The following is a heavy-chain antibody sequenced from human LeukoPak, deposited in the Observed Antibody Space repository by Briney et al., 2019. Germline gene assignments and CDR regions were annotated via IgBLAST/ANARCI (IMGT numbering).Heavy chain of an antibody. D-gene: IGHD1-26*01. CDR3: ASIVGATIDY. J-gene: IGHJ4*02. V-gene: IGHV4-39*07. CDR1: GGSISSSSYY. CDR2: IYYSGST. Sequence: SETLSLTCSVSGGSISSSSYYWGWIRQPPGKGLEWIGNIYYSGSTYYNPSLKSRVTISVDTSKNQFSLKLSSVTAADTAVYYCASIVGATIDYWGQGTLVTVSS.